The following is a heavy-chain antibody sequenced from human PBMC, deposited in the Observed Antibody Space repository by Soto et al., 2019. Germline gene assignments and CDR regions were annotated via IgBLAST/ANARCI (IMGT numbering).Heavy chain of an antibody. J-gene: IGHJ5*02. CDR2: LSDSGEST. CDR3: AKDFGSGTYGP. D-gene: IGHD3-10*01. Sequence: EVQLLESGGGLVQPGGSLSLSCAASGFTFRNYAMGWVRQAPGKGLEWISSLSDSGESTYYVDSVKGRFTISRDNSRNTLYLQMNSLRAEGTAVYYCAKDFGSGTYGPWGQGTLVTVSS. V-gene: IGHV3-23*01. CDR1: GFTFRNYA.